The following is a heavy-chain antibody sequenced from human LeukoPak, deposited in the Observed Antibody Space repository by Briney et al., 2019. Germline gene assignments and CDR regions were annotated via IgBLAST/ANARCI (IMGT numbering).Heavy chain of an antibody. J-gene: IGHJ4*02. Sequence: PSETLSLTCAVYGGPFSGYYWSWIRQSPGKGLEWIGEINQSGSTTYKPSLKGRVTISVDTSKNQFSLKLTSVTAADTAVYYCVRQQYSSGWYPVLEYFDYWGQGTMVTVSS. CDR1: GGPFSGYY. CDR2: INQSGST. D-gene: IGHD6-19*01. V-gene: IGHV4-34*01. CDR3: VRQQYSSGWYPVLEYFDY.